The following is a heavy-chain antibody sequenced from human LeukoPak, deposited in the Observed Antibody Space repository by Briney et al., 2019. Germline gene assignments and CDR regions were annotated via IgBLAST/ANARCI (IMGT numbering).Heavy chain of an antibody. CDR1: GFTFSSYA. V-gene: IGHV3-21*01. CDR2: ISSSSSYI. J-gene: IGHJ6*02. CDR3: ARDPALYYDSSGYDFGYYGMDV. D-gene: IGHD3-22*01. Sequence: PGGSLTLSCAASGFTFSSYAMSWVRQAPGKGLEWVSSISSSSSYIYYADSVKGRFTISRDNAKNSLYLQMNSLRAEDTAVYYCARDPALYYDSSGYDFGYYGMDVWGQGTTVTVSS.